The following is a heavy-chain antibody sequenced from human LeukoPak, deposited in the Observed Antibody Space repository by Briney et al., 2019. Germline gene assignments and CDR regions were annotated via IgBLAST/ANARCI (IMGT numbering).Heavy chain of an antibody. D-gene: IGHD6-25*01. V-gene: IGHV3-21*01. Sequence: GGSRRLSCAASGFTFSSYRMNWVRQAPGKGLEWVSSISSSSSYIYYAASVKGRITISRDNAKNSLYLQMNSLRAEDTAVYYCARDNGQRLADTYYYYYGMDVWGQGTTVTVSS. CDR3: ARDNGQRLADTYYYYYGMDV. CDR1: GFTFSSYR. CDR2: ISSSSSYI. J-gene: IGHJ6*02.